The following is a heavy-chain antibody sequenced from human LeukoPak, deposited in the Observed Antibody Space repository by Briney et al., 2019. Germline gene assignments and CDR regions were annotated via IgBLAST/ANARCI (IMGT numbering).Heavy chain of an antibody. J-gene: IGHJ3*02. CDR3: ARTFCSGGNCYSSVFDM. V-gene: IGHV3-11*06. CDR2: ISSSTSYT. D-gene: IGHD2-15*01. Sequence: GGSLRLSCSASGFTFSDYYMSWIRQAPGKGLEWVSFISSSTSYTNYADSVKGRFTISRDNARNSLYLRMNSLRAEDTAVYYCARTFCSGGNCYSSVFDMWGQGTMVTVSS. CDR1: GFTFSDYY.